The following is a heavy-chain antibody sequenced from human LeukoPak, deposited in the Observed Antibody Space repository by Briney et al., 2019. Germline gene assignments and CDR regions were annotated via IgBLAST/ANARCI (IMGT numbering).Heavy chain of an antibody. J-gene: IGHJ3*02. Sequence: GRSLRLSCAASGFTFSVYGMHWVRQAPGKGLAWVAVISYDGSNKHYADSVKGRFTISRDNSKNTLYLQMNSLRAEDTAVYYCASRHGYSYGYRATIEAFDIWGQGTMVTVSS. D-gene: IGHD5-18*01. CDR1: GFTFSVYG. CDR3: ASRHGYSYGYRATIEAFDI. V-gene: IGHV3-30*03. CDR2: ISYDGSNK.